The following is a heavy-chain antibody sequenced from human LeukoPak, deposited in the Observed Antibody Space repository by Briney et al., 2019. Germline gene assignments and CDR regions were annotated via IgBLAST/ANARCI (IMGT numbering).Heavy chain of an antibody. J-gene: IGHJ4*02. Sequence: SETLSLTCTVSGGSISSSSFYWGWIRQPPGKGLEWIGSIYYSGSTYYNPSLKSRVTISVDTSKNQFSLKLSSVTAADTAVYYCARVRQLGMTNPVGPAYFDYWGQGTLVTVSS. CDR2: IYYSGST. D-gene: IGHD7-27*01. CDR1: GGSISSSSFY. CDR3: ARVRQLGMTNPVGPAYFDY. V-gene: IGHV4-39*07.